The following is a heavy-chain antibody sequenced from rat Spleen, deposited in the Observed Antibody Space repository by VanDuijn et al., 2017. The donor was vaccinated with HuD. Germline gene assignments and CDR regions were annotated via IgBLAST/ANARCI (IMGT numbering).Heavy chain of an antibody. Sequence: EVQLVESGGGLVQPGRSLKLSCAASGFTFSDYNMAWVRQAPKKGLEWVATIIYDGSMTYYRDPVKGRFTIPRDNAENTQYLQMDSLSSEDTATYYCARQVLTRDYFDYWGQGVMVTVSS. CDR2: IIYDGSMT. J-gene: IGHJ2*01. D-gene: IGHD1-3*01. CDR1: GFTFSDYN. V-gene: IGHV5S10*01. CDR3: ARQVLTRDYFDY.